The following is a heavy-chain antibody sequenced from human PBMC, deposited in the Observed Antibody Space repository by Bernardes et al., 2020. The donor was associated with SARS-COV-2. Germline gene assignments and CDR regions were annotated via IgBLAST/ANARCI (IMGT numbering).Heavy chain of an antibody. Sequence: SETLSLTCTVSGGSITSSSSYWGWIRQPPGKGLEWIGSIYYSGSTYYNPSLKSRVTISVDTSKNQFSLKLSSVTAADTAVYYCAGYSSSSFDYWGQGTLVTVSS. V-gene: IGHV4-39*07. CDR1: GGSITSSSSY. CDR2: IYYSGST. J-gene: IGHJ4*02. CDR3: AGYSSSSFDY. D-gene: IGHD6-6*01.